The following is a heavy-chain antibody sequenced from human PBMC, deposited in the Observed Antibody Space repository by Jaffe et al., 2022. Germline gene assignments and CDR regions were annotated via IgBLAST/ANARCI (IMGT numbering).Heavy chain of an antibody. J-gene: IGHJ3*02. CDR1: GFTFSSYE. CDR3: ARGGPSDGDYPGNAFDI. Sequence: EVQLVESGGGLVQPGGSLRLSCAASGFTFSSYEMNWVRQAPGKGLEWVSYISSSGSTIYYADSVKGRFTISRDNAKNSLYLQMNSLRAEDTAVYYCARGGPSDGDYPGNAFDIWGQGTMVTVSS. V-gene: IGHV3-48*03. CDR2: ISSSGSTI. D-gene: IGHD4-17*01.